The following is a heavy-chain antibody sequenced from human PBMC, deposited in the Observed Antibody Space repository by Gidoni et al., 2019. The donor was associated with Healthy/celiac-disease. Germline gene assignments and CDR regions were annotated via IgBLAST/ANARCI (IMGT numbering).Heavy chain of an antibody. CDR2: IIPILGTE. Sequence: QVQLVQSGAEVKKPGSSVKVSCKASGGTFSSYAISWVRQAPGQGLEWMGGIIPILGTENYAQKFQGRVTITADKSTSTAYMELSSLRSEDTAVYYCARVRRLRYFDWLLGAMDVWGQGTTVTVSS. CDR3: ARVRRLRYFDWLLGAMDV. CDR1: GGTFSSYA. V-gene: IGHV1-69*06. J-gene: IGHJ6*02. D-gene: IGHD3-9*01.